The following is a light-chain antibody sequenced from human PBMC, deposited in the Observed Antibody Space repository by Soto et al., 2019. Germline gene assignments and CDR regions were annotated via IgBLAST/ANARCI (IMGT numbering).Light chain of an antibody. CDR1: SSDVGGYNY. CDR3: TSYTSINTVV. J-gene: IGLJ2*01. V-gene: IGLV2-14*01. Sequence: QSALTQPASVSGSPGQSITISCTGTSSDVGGYNYVSWYQQQSGKAPKLVIYDVTNRPSGVSNRFSGSKSGNTASLTISGLQAEDEAEYYCTSYTSINTVVFGGGTKLTVL. CDR2: DVT.